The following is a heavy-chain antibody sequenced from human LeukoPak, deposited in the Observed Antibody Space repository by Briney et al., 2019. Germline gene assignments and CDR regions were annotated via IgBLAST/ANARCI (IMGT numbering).Heavy chain of an antibody. D-gene: IGHD2-21*01. J-gene: IGHJ4*02. Sequence: GGSLRLSCAASGFTFSRSALSWVRQAPGQGLEWFSIISDSGGYTYYADSVKGRFTISRDNSKNTLYLQMSNLRAEDTAIYYCAGRTFGGESPAFDYWGQGTLVTVSS. V-gene: IGHV3-23*01. CDR3: AGRTFGGESPAFDY. CDR2: ISDSGGYT. CDR1: GFTFSRSA.